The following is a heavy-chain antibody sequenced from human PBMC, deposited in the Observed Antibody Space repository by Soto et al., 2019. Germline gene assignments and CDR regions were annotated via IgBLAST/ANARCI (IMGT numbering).Heavy chain of an antibody. V-gene: IGHV1-69*08. CDR3: ARDDSMVRGVIYY. Sequence: QVQLVQSGAEVKKPGSSVKVSCKASGGTFSSYTISLVRQAPGQGLEWMGRIIPILGIANYAQKFQGRVTITADKSTSTAYMELSSLRSEDTAVYYCARDDSMVRGVIYYWGQGTLVTVSS. CDR1: GGTFSSYT. D-gene: IGHD3-10*01. J-gene: IGHJ4*02. CDR2: IIPILGIA.